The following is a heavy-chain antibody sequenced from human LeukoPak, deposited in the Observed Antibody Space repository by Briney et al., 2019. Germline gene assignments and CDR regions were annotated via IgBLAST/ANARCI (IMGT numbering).Heavy chain of an antibody. J-gene: IGHJ6*03. CDR1: GGSISSGDYY. CDR2: IYYSGST. V-gene: IGHV4-30-4*08. D-gene: IGHD2-2*02. Sequence: PSQTLSLTCTVFGGSISSGDYYWSWIRQPPGKGLEWIGYIYYSGSTYYNPSLKSRVTISVDTSKNQFSLKLSSVTAADTAVYYCARAPYCSSTSCYIGHYYYYMDVWGKGTTVTVSS. CDR3: ARAPYCSSTSCYIGHYYYYMDV.